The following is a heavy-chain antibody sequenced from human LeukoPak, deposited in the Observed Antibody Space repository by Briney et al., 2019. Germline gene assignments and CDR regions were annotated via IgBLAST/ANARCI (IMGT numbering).Heavy chain of an antibody. Sequence: GASVKVSCKASGGTFSSYAISWVRQAPGQGLEWMGGIIPIFGTANYAQKFQGRVTITADKSTSTAYMELSSLRSEDTAVYYCARDRDSSGYYYWFDPWGQGTLVTVSS. CDR3: ARDRDSSGYYYWFDP. V-gene: IGHV1-69*06. CDR2: IIPIFGTA. CDR1: GGTFSSYA. D-gene: IGHD3-22*01. J-gene: IGHJ5*02.